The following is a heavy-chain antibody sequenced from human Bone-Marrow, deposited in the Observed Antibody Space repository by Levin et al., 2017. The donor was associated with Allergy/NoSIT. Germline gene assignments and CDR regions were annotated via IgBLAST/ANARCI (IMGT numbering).Heavy chain of an antibody. Sequence: SETLSLTCTVSGGSITSYYWTWIRQPPGKGLEWIGYIYYTGTTTYSPSLKSRVAMSLDTSKNHFSLKLSSVTAADTAVYYCARGDSTASGWSWGQGTLVTVSS. CDR1: GGSITSYY. CDR3: ARGDSTASGWS. V-gene: IGHV4-59*08. J-gene: IGHJ4*02. CDR2: IYYTGTT. D-gene: IGHD2/OR15-2a*01.